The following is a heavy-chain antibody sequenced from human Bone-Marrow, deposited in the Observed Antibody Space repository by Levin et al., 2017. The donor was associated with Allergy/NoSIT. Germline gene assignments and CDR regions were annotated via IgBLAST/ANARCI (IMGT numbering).Heavy chain of an antibody. Sequence: SETLSLTCTVSGGSISTSDHYWDWIRQPPGKGLEWIGNIYYSGSTYYNPSLKSRFTISVDTSKNQFSLKLSSVSAADTALYYCAKSRGGDSTYYYYYGMDVWGQGTTVTVSS. CDR3: AKSRGGDSTYYYYYGMDV. J-gene: IGHJ6*02. D-gene: IGHD2-21*01. V-gene: IGHV4-39*01. CDR2: IYYSGST. CDR1: GGSISTSDHY.